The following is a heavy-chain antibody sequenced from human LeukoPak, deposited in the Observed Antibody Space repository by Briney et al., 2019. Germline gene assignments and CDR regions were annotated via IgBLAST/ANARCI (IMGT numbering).Heavy chain of an antibody. Sequence: VASVKVSCKASGGTFSSYTISWVRQAPGQGLEWMGRIIPILGIANYAQKFQGRVTITADESTSTAYMELSSLRSEDTAVYYCARVFSQWEPQGAFDIWGQGTMVTVSS. CDR2: IIPILGIA. J-gene: IGHJ3*02. V-gene: IGHV1-69*02. D-gene: IGHD1-26*01. CDR1: GGTFSSYT. CDR3: ARVFSQWEPQGAFDI.